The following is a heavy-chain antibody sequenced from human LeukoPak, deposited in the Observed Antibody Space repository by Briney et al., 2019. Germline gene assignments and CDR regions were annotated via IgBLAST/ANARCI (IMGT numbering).Heavy chain of an antibody. J-gene: IGHJ4*02. CDR2: ISGSGGST. D-gene: IGHD3-10*01. CDR3: AKVGSRWFGELFVDY. V-gene: IGHV3-23*01. CDR1: TFTFSSYA. Sequence: PGGSLRLSCAASTFTFSSYAMSWVRQAPGKGLEWVSAISGSGGSTYYADSVKGRFTISRDNSKNTLYLQMNSLRAEDTAVYYCAKVGSRWFGELFVDYWGQGTLVTVSS.